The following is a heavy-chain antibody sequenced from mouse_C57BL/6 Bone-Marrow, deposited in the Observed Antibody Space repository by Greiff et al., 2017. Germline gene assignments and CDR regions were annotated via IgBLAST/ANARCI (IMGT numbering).Heavy chain of an antibody. D-gene: IGHD1-1*01. CDR1: GYTFTSYW. CDR2: IDPSDRYT. J-gene: IGHJ1*03. V-gene: IGHV1-69*01. CDR3: AREWGITTVVASDWYVDV. Sequence: QVQLQQPGAELVMPGASVKLSCKASGYTFTSYWMHWVKQRPGQGLEWIGEIDPSDRYTNYNQKFKGKSTLTVDKSSSTAYMQLSSLTSEDSAVYYCAREWGITTVVASDWYVDVWGTGTTVTVSS.